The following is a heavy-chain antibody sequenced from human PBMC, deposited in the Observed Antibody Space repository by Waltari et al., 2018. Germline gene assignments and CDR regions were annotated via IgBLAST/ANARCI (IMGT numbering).Heavy chain of an antibody. CDR3: TRETSCSGGSCVLDY. CDR2: ISPNRGDI. CDR1: GYTFTGYY. Sequence: QVQLVQSGPEVKKPGASVKVSCKASGYTFTGYYMHWVRQAPGQGLEWMGRISPNRGDIHYAQRFQGSVTRTRDTSISTVYMELSSLRSDDTAVYFCTRETSCSGGSCVLDYWGRGTLVTVSS. D-gene: IGHD2-15*01. J-gene: IGHJ4*02. V-gene: IGHV1-2*02.